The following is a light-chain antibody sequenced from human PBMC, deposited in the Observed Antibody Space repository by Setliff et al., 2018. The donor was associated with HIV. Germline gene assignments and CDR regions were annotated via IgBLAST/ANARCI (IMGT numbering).Light chain of an antibody. CDR1: SSDIGGYNF. CDR2: EVT. V-gene: IGLV2-14*01. J-gene: IGLJ1*01. Sequence: QSALTQPDSVYGSTGQSINISCTGTSSDIGGYNFVSWYQHHTDKAPKLMIYEVTNRPSRVSNRFSGSKSGNTASLTISGLQADDEADYYCSSYTSSSPYVFGTGTKGTVL. CDR3: SSYTSSSPYV.